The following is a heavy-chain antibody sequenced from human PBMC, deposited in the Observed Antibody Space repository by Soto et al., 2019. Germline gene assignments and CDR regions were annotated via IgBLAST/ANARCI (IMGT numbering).Heavy chain of an antibody. V-gene: IGHV4-31*03. D-gene: IGHD5-12*01. J-gene: IGHJ4*02. CDR2: IYYSGST. CDR1: GGSISSGGYY. CDR3: ARAGMTTTQDTVTTWKYSGYDWHY. Sequence: QVQLQESGPGLVKPSQTLSLTCTVSGGSISSGGYYWSWIRQHPGKGLEWIGYIYYSGSTYYNPSLKSRVTISVDTSKNQFSLKLSSVTAADTAVYYCARAGMTTTQDTVTTWKYSGYDWHYWGQGTLVTVSS.